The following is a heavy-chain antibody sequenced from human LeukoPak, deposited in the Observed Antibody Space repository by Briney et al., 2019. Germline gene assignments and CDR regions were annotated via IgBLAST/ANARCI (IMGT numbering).Heavy chain of an antibody. CDR3: ARDRGYSYAKKSSEYYYMDV. Sequence: GASVKVSCKASGYTFTNYDINWVRQATGQGLEWMGWMNPNSGNAGYAQKFQGRVTITRNTSISTAYMELSSLRSEDTAVYYCARDRGYSYAKKSSEYYYMDVWGKGTTVTMSS. D-gene: IGHD5-18*01. CDR2: MNPNSGNA. CDR1: GYTFTNYD. J-gene: IGHJ6*03. V-gene: IGHV1-8*03.